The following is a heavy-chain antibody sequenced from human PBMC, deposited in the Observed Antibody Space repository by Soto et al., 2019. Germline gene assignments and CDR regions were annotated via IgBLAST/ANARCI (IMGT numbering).Heavy chain of an antibody. CDR3: ARDNGNYGSGSLAH. CDR2: LSGTGDSA. V-gene: IGHV3-23*01. J-gene: IGHJ4*02. Sequence: EVQLLESGGGLVQPGGSLRLSCAASGFTFSSYALSWVRQAPGKGLEWVSALSGTGDSADYANSVKGRFTISRDDSKTTLYLVMSSLSVEDTAIYYCARDNGNYGSGSLAHWGQGTLVTVSS. CDR1: GFTFSSYA. D-gene: IGHD3-10*01.